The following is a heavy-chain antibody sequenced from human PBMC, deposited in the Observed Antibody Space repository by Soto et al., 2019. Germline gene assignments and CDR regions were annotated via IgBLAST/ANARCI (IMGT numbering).Heavy chain of an antibody. Sequence: GGSLRLSCAASGFTFSSYAMSWVRQAPGKGLEWVSAISGSGGSTYYADSVKGRFTISRDNSKNTLYLQMNSLRAEDTAVYYCAKDPVYDFWSEPNWFDPWGQGTLVTVSS. CDR2: ISGSGGST. CDR1: GFTFSSYA. V-gene: IGHV3-23*01. J-gene: IGHJ5*02. CDR3: AKDPVYDFWSEPNWFDP. D-gene: IGHD3-3*01.